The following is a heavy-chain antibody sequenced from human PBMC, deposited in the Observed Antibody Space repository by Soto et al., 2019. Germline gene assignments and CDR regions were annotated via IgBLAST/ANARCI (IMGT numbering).Heavy chain of an antibody. CDR3: ARERGGFYGDYYMDV. V-gene: IGHV4-31*03. CDR2: IYYSGST. CDR1: GGSISSGGYY. J-gene: IGHJ6*03. D-gene: IGHD4-17*01. Sequence: SETLSLTCTVSGGSISSGGYYWSWIRQHPGKGLEWIGYIYYSGSTYYNPSLKSRVTISVDTSKNQFSLKLSSVTAADTAVYYCARERGGFYGDYYMDVWGKGTTVTVSS.